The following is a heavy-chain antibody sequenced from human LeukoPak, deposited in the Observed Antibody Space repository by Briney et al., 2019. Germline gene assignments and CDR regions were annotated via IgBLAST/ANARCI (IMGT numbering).Heavy chain of an antibody. CDR1: GDSVYTNSAA. D-gene: IGHD2-21*02. V-gene: IGHV6-1*01. J-gene: IGHJ5*01. CDR3: ARGNRDFDS. Sequence: SQTLSLTCAISGDSVYTNSAAWNWIRQSPSRGLEWLGRTYYRSKWYHDYAQSVQCRITINPDTSKNQFSLHLNSVTPEDTAVYYCARGNRDFDSWGQGTLVTVSS. CDR2: TYYRSKWYH.